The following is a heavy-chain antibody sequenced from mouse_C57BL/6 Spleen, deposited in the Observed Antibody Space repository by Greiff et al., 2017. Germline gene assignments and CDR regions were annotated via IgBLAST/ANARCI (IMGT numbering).Heavy chain of an antibody. CDR3: ASRGLTTGYFDY. CDR2: INPYNGGT. V-gene: IGHV1-19*01. Sequence: EVQLQQSGPVLVKPGASVKMSCKASGYTFTDYYMNWVKQSHGKSLEWIGVINPYNGGTSYNQKFKGKATLTVDKSSSTAYMELNSLTSEDSAVYYCASRGLTTGYFDYWGQGTTLTVSS. CDR1: GYTFTDYY. D-gene: IGHD1-1*01. J-gene: IGHJ2*01.